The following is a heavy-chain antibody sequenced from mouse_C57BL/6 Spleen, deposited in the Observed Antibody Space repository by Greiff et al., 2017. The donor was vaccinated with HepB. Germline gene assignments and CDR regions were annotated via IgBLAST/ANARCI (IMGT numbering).Heavy chain of an antibody. J-gene: IGHJ3*01. CDR3: TGWLLRRFAY. Sequence: QVQLQQSGAELVRPGASVTLSCKASGYTFTDYEMHWVKQTPVHGLEWIGAIDPETGGTAYNQKFKGKAILTADKSSSTAYMELRSLTSEDSAVYYCTGWLLRRFAYWGQGTLVTVSA. CDR1: GYTFTDYE. D-gene: IGHD2-3*01. V-gene: IGHV1-15*01. CDR2: IDPETGGT.